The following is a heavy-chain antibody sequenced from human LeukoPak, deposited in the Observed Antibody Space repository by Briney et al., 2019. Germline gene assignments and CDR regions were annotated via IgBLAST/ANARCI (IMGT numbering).Heavy chain of an antibody. CDR2: IYTSGST. CDR1: GGSISSHY. CDR3: ARHGLTGTLYYYYYMDV. D-gene: IGHD1-7*01. V-gene: IGHV4-4*09. J-gene: IGHJ6*03. Sequence: SETLSLTCTVSGGSISSHYWSWIRQPPGKGLEWIGYIYTSGSTNYNPSLKSRVTISVDTSKNQFSLKLSSVTAADTAVYYCARHGLTGTLYYYYYMDVWGKGTTVTVSS.